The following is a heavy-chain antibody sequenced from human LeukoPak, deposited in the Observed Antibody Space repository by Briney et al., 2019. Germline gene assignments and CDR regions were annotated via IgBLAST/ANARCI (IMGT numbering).Heavy chain of an antibody. CDR1: GGSISGYY. CDR3: ASSGFNYGHYFDY. D-gene: IGHD5-18*01. CDR2: IYYSGST. J-gene: IGHJ4*02. Sequence: ETLSLTCTVAGGSISGYYWSWIRQPPGRGLEWIGYIYYSGSTNYNPSLKSRVTISVDTSKDQFSLALNSVTAADTAIYYCASSGFNYGHYFDYWGQGTLVTVSS. V-gene: IGHV4-59*08.